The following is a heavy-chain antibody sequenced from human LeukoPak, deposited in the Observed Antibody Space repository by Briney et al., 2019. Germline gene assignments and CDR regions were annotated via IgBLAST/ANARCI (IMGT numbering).Heavy chain of an antibody. Sequence: PGGSLRLSCAASGFTFSSYAMSWVRQAPGKGLEWVSAISGSGGSTYYADSVKGRFTISRDNSKNTLYLQMNSLRAEDTAVYYCAKDGSSSWGIAYYMDVWGKGTTVTVSS. CDR3: AKDGSSSWGIAYYMDV. D-gene: IGHD6-6*01. CDR1: GFTFSSYA. CDR2: ISGSGGST. V-gene: IGHV3-23*01. J-gene: IGHJ6*03.